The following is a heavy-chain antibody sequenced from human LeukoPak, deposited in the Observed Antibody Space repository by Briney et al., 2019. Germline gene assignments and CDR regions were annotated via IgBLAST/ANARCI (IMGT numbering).Heavy chain of an antibody. CDR3: ARSTCRGECKPPPDAFNR. D-gene: IGHD2-21*01. CDR2: ISSNGSRL. Sequence: GGALRLSCAASGFTFSDYYMSWVRQAPGKGLEWGSSISSNGSRLFHADSVQGRFTISRDNARTSLYLQMNSLRDEDTAVYYCARSTCRGECKPPPDAFNRWGQGTVVTV. CDR1: GFTFSDYY. J-gene: IGHJ3*02. V-gene: IGHV3-11*01.